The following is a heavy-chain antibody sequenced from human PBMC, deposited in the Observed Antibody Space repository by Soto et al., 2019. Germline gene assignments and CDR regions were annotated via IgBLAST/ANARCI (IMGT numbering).Heavy chain of an antibody. CDR1: GFTFSSYG. CDR2: ISYDGRNK. V-gene: IGHV3-30*18. CDR3: AKDRGALRWTEEHYYFDY. Sequence: QGHLVESGGGVVQPGRSLRLSCVASGFTFSSYGMHWVRQAPGKGLEWLAVISYDGRNKNYADAVKGRFTISRDNSKNTLYLQPDSLRVEDTAVYYCAKDRGALRWTEEHYYFDYWGQGSLVTVSS. J-gene: IGHJ4*02. D-gene: IGHD4-17*01.